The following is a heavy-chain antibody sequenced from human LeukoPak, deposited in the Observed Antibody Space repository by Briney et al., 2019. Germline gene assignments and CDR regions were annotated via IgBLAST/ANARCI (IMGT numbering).Heavy chain of an antibody. CDR1: GGSFSGYY. Sequence: KPSETLSLTCAVYGGSFSGYYWSWIRQPPGKGLEWIGEINHSGSTNYNPSLKSRVTISVDTSKNQFSLKLSSVTAADTAVYYCARSRQWHYYYMDVWGKGTTVTVSS. D-gene: IGHD6-19*01. J-gene: IGHJ6*03. CDR2: INHSGST. V-gene: IGHV4-34*01. CDR3: ARSRQWHYYYMDV.